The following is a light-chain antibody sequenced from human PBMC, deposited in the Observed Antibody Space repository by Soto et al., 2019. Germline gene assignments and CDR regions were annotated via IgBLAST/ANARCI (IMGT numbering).Light chain of an antibody. CDR3: PQSFRTPWT. V-gene: IGKV1-39*01. CDR2: AAS. J-gene: IGKJ1*01. CDR1: QSIRSY. Sequence: IKLTKSPSSLSASVGDKVTITCRASQSIRSYLNWVQQKPGKAPKLLIYAASTLQSGVPSRFTGSGSGTPFTLTISSLQPEDFATYYCPQSFRTPWTSGQGTKVDIK.